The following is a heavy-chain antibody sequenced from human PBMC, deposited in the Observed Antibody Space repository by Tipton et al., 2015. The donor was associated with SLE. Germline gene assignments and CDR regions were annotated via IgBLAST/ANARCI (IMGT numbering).Heavy chain of an antibody. D-gene: IGHD3-10*01. CDR3: ASGSYYHY. V-gene: IGHV4-39*07. CDR1: GGSISSSSYY. CDR2: INHSGST. J-gene: IGHJ4*02. Sequence: TLSLTCTVSGGSISSSSYYWSWIRQPPGKGLEWIGEINHSGSTNYNPSLKSRVTISVDTSKNQFSLKLSSVTAADTAVYYCASGSYYHYWGQGTLVTVSS.